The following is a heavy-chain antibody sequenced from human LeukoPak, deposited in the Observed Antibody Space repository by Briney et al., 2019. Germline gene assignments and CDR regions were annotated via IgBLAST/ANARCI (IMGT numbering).Heavy chain of an antibody. V-gene: IGHV3-23*01. Sequence: GGSLRLSCAASGFTFSSYAMSWVRQAPGKGLEWVSAISGSGGSTYYADSVKGRFTISRDNSKNTLYLQMNSLRVEDTAVYYCAKDLGYDFWSGYYSWGQGTLVTVSS. CDR1: GFTFSSYA. J-gene: IGHJ4*02. D-gene: IGHD3-3*01. CDR2: ISGSGGST. CDR3: AKDLGYDFWSGYYS.